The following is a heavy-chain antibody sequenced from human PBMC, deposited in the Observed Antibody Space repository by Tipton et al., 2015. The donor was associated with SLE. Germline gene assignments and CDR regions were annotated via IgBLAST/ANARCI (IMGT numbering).Heavy chain of an antibody. D-gene: IGHD7-27*01. Sequence: LRLSCTVSGGSISSYYWSWIRQPPGKGLEWIGYIYYSGSTNYNPSLKSRVTISVDTSKNQFSLNLSSGTAADPAVYYCAREPTGDTYDYYGMDVWGQGTTVTVSS. V-gene: IGHV4-59*01. CDR2: IYYSGST. J-gene: IGHJ6*02. CDR1: GGSISSYY. CDR3: AREPTGDTYDYYGMDV.